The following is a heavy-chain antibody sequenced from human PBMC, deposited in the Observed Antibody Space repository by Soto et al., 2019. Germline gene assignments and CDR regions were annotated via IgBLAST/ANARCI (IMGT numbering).Heavy chain of an antibody. J-gene: IGHJ4*01. Sequence: GGSVRLSCAAFGFTFSLHYMDWVRQAPGKGLEWVGRIRNKANSYTTEYAASVKGRFTISRDDSKNSLFLQMYSLKTEDTAVYYCSRACILTTPYYFHYWGQGTLVTVSS. CDR2: IRNKANSYTT. CDR1: GFTFSLHY. V-gene: IGHV3-72*01. CDR3: SRACILTTPYYFHY. D-gene: IGHD4-4*01.